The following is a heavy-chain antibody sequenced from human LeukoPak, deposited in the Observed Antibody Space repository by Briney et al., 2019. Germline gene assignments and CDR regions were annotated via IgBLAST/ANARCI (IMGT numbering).Heavy chain of an antibody. J-gene: IGHJ3*02. D-gene: IGHD6-6*01. CDR2: IYYSGST. Sequence: ASETLSLTCTVSGGSISSYYWSWIRQPPGKGLEWIGYIYYSGSTNYNPTLKSRVTISVDTSKNQFSLKLSSVTAADTAVYYCARRAPSYAFDIWGQGTMVTVSS. V-gene: IGHV4-59*08. CDR1: GGSISSYY. CDR3: ARRAPSYAFDI.